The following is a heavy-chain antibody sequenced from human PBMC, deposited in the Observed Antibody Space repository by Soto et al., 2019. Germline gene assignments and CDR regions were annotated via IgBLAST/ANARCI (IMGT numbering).Heavy chain of an antibody. CDR1: GYTFTSYY. CDR2: INPSSGSS. V-gene: IGHV1-46*01. CDR3: ARRDYGDSDY. J-gene: IGHJ4*02. Sequence: QVQLVQSGAEVKKPGASVKVSCKASGYTFTSYYMHWVRQAPGQGLEWMGIINPSSGSSNYAQKFQGRVTMTRDTSTSTVYMELSSLRSEDTAVYYCARRDYGDSDYWGQGTLVTVSS. D-gene: IGHD3-16*01.